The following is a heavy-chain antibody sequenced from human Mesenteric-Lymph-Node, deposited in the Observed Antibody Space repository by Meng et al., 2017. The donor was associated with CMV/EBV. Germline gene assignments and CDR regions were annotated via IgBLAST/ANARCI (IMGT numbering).Heavy chain of an antibody. CDR1: GGDVRRYA. D-gene: IGHD6-6*01. V-gene: IGHV1-69*04. J-gene: IGHJ4*02. Sequence: GKASGGDVRRYASSWGRQAPGQGLEWMGRIIPILGIANYAQKFQGRVTITAEKSTSTDYMELSSLRSEDTAVYDCARRGGVDSSSYWGQGTLVTVSS. CDR3: ARRGGVDSSSY. CDR2: IIPILGIA.